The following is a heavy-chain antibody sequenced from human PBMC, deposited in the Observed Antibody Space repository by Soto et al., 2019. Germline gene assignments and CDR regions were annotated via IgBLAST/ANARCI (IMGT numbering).Heavy chain of an antibody. D-gene: IGHD5-12*01. Sequence: ASVKVSCKASGYTFTSYAMHWVRQAPGQRLEWMGWISAGNGNTKYSQKFQGRVTITRDTSASTAYMELSSLRSEDTAVYYCARGLGYYYGMDVWGEGTTVSVS. CDR3: ARGLGYYYGMDV. V-gene: IGHV1-3*01. CDR2: ISAGNGNT. CDR1: GYTFTSYA. J-gene: IGHJ6*02.